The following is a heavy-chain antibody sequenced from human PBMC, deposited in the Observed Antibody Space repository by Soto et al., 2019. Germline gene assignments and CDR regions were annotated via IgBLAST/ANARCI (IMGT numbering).Heavy chain of an antibody. CDR3: TRGRAYYDFWRGFLGGY. CDR2: IRSNAYGGTT. J-gene: IGHJ4*02. Sequence: EVQLVESGGGLVQPGRSLRLSCTASGFTFGDYAMSWFRQAPGKGLEWVGFIRSNAYGGTTEYAASVKGRFTISRDDSKSIAYLQMNSLNTEDKAVYYCTRGRAYYDFWRGFLGGYWGQGTMVTVSS. D-gene: IGHD3-3*01. CDR1: GFTFGDYA. V-gene: IGHV3-49*03.